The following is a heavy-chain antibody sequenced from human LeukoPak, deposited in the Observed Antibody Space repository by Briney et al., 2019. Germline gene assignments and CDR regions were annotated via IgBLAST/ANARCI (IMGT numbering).Heavy chain of an antibody. Sequence: PSEILSLTCTVSGGSISSGSYYWSWIRQPAGKGLEWIGRIYTSGSTNYNPSLKSRVTLSVDTSKHQFSLKLSSVTAADTAVYYCARWAYYGSGSYYNPSDYWGQGTLVTVSS. CDR3: ARWAYYGSGSYYNPSDY. V-gene: IGHV4-61*02. J-gene: IGHJ4*02. D-gene: IGHD3-10*01. CDR2: IYTSGST. CDR1: GGSISSGSYY.